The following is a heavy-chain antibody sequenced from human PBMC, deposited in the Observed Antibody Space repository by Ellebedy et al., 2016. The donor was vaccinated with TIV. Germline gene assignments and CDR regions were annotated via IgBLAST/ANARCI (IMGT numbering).Heavy chain of an antibody. CDR1: GYTFSSYG. Sequence: ASVKVSCKASGYTFSSYGFSWVRQAPGQGLEWMGWISAYNGNTKYAQKLQDRVTMTTETSTTTAYMELRSLRSDDTAVYYCAREVIAAAGIQPNFDYWGQGTLVTVSS. CDR3: AREVIAAAGIQPNFDY. D-gene: IGHD6-13*01. V-gene: IGHV1-18*01. CDR2: ISAYNGNT. J-gene: IGHJ4*02.